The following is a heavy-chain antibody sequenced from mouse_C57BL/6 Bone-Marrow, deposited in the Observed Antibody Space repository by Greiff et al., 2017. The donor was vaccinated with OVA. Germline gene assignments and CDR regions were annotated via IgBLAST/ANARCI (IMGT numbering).Heavy chain of an antibody. CDR1: GFSLTSYG. CDR3: AKNNYGSSYDWYFDV. V-gene: IGHV2-5*01. CDR2: IWRGGST. J-gene: IGHJ1*03. Sequence: VKVVESGPGLVQPSQSLSITCTVSGFSLTSYGVHWVRQSPGKGLEWLGVIWRGGSTDYNAAFMSRLSITKDNSKSQVFFKMNSLQADDTAIYYCAKNNYGSSYDWYFDVWGTGTTVTVSS. D-gene: IGHD1-1*01.